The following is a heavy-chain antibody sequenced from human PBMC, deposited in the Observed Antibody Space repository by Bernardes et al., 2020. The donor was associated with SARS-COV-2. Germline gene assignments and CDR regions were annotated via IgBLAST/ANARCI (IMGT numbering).Heavy chain of an antibody. CDR2: IYYSGST. D-gene: IGHD3-3*01. CDR3: ARAERYYDVWSGYNREWDNWFDP. CDR1: GSSISSYY. Sequence: SETLSLTCTVSGSSISSYYWSWIRQPPGKGLEWIGYIYYSGSTNYHPSLKSRVTISVDTPKNQFSLKLTSVTAADTAVYYCARAERYYDVWSGYNREWDNWFDPWGQGTLGNV. J-gene: IGHJ5*02. V-gene: IGHV4-59*08.